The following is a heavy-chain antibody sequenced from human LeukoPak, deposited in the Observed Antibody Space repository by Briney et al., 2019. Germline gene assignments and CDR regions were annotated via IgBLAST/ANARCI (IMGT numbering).Heavy chain of an antibody. J-gene: IGHJ6*02. D-gene: IGHD4-17*01. CDR3: ARDRDYGESYYYGMDV. CDR1: RFTFSSYA. Sequence: QPGGSLRLSCAASRFTFSSYAMSWVRQAPGKGLEWVSAISGSGGSTYYADSVKGRFTISRDNSKNTLYLQMNSLRAEDTAVYYCARDRDYGESYYYGMDVWGQGTTVTVSS. CDR2: ISGSGGST. V-gene: IGHV3-23*01.